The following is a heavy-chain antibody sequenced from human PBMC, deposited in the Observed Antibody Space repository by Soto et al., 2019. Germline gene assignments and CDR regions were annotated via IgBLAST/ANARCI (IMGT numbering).Heavy chain of an antibody. CDR3: ASPNLRQIAAAGTGGYYYYMDV. Sequence: GGSLRLSCAASGFTFSSYGMHWVRQAPGKGLEWVAVIWYDGSNKYYADSVKGRFTISRDNSKNTLYLQMNSLRAEDTAVYYCASPNLRQIAAAGTGGYYYYMDVWGKGTTVT. CDR2: IWYDGSNK. J-gene: IGHJ6*03. D-gene: IGHD6-13*01. CDR1: GFTFSSYG. V-gene: IGHV3-33*01.